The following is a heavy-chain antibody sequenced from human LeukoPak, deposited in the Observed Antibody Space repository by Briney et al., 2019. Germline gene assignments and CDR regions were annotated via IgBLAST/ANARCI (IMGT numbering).Heavy chain of an antibody. V-gene: IGHV3-30-3*01. Sequence: PGRSLRLSCAASGFTFSSYAMHWVRQAPGKGLEWVAAISFDGGNKYYADSVKGRFTISRDSSKNTLYLQMNSLRAEDTAVYFCARVGSSGWLHNFDPWGQGALVTVSS. CDR1: GFTFSSYA. D-gene: IGHD6-19*01. CDR2: ISFDGGNK. CDR3: ARVGSSGWLHNFDP. J-gene: IGHJ5*02.